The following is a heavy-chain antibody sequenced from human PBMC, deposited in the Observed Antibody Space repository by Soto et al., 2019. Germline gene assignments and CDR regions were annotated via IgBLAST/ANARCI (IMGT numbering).Heavy chain of an antibody. D-gene: IGHD3-3*01. CDR1: GITFSSYS. V-gene: IGHV3-21*01. CDR2: ISSSSSYI. CDR3: ARDRGDFWSGNGMDV. Sequence: PGVSLRLSCAASGITFSSYSMNWVRQAPGKGLEWVSSISSSSSYIYYADSVKGRFTISRDNAKNSLYLQMDSLRAEDTAVYYCARDRGDFWSGNGMDVWGQGTTVTVSS. J-gene: IGHJ6*02.